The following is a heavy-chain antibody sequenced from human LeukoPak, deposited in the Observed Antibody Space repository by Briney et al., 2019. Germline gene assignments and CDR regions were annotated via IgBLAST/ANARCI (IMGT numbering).Heavy chain of an antibody. J-gene: IGHJ4*02. CDR1: GFTFSTYN. CDR3: ARARWDRYYFDY. CDR2: ISGSSSTI. Sequence: PGGSLRLSCAASGFTFSTYNMNWVRQAPGKGLEWVSFISGSSSTIYYADSVKGRFTVSRDDAKNSLYLQMNSLRAEDTAVYYCARARWDRYYFDYWGQGTLVTVSS. D-gene: IGHD1-26*01. V-gene: IGHV3-48*04.